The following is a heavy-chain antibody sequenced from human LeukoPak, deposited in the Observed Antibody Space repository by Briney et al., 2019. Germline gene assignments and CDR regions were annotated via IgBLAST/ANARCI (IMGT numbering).Heavy chain of an antibody. CDR1: GFTFSSYA. V-gene: IGHV3-30-3*01. D-gene: IGHD2-15*01. Sequence: GGSLRLSCAASGFTFSSYAMHWVRQAPGKGLEWVAVISYDGSNKYYADSVKGRFTISRDNSKNTLYLQMNSLRAEDTAVYYCARDLLRSGGSYYHGMDVWGQGTTVTVSS. CDR2: ISYDGSNK. J-gene: IGHJ6*02. CDR3: ARDLLRSGGSYYHGMDV.